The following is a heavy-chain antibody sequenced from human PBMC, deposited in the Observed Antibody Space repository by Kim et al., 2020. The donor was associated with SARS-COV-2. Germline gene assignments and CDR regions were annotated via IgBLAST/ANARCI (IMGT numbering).Heavy chain of an antibody. CDR3: ARVRANWNPPGGMDV. D-gene: IGHD1-20*01. CDR2: ISSSSSYI. V-gene: IGHV3-21*01. J-gene: IGHJ6*02. Sequence: GGSLRLSCAASGFTFSSYSMNWVRQAPGKGLEWVSSISSSSSYIYYADSVKGRFTISRDNAKNSLYLQMNSLRAEDTAVYYCARVRANWNPPGGMDVWGQGTTVTVSS. CDR1: GFTFSSYS.